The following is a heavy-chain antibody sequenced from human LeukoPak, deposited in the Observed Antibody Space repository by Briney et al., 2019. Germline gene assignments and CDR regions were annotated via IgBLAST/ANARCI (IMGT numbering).Heavy chain of an antibody. CDR3: ARHGDGFYHGMDV. Sequence: GGCLRLSCAASDFTFSRYSMNWFRQAPGAGLEWVSSISSGGHNIFYADPVKGRFTISRDNAKNSLYLQMNGLRVDDTAVYYCARHGDGFYHGMDVWGQGTTVTVSS. CDR2: ISSGGHNI. V-gene: IGHV3-21*01. D-gene: IGHD4-17*01. CDR1: DFTFSRYS. J-gene: IGHJ6*01.